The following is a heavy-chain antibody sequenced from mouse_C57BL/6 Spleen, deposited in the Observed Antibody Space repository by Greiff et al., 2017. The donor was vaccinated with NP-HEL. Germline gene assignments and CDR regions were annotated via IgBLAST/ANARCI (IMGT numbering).Heavy chain of an antibody. CDR2: ISYDGSN. CDR3: ARWVTDWYFDV. Sequence: EVKLMESGPGLVKPSQSLSLTCSVTGYSITSGYYWNWIRQFPGNKLEWMGYISYDGSNNYNPSLKNRISITRDTSKNQFFLKLNSVTTEDTATYYCARWVTDWYFDVWGTGTTVTVSS. D-gene: IGHD2-2*01. CDR1: GYSITSGYY. V-gene: IGHV3-6*01. J-gene: IGHJ1*03.